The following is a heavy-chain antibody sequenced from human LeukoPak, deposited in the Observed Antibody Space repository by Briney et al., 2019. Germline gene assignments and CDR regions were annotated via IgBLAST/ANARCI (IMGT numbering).Heavy chain of an antibody. J-gene: IGHJ3*02. Sequence: ETLSLTCTVSGGSISSYYWSWIRQPPGKGLEWIGYIYYSGSTNYNPSLKSRVTISVDTSKNQFSLKLSSVTAADTAVYYCATTYYYERDAFDIWGQGTMVTVSS. D-gene: IGHD3-22*01. CDR3: ATTYYYERDAFDI. V-gene: IGHV4-59*08. CDR2: IYYSGST. CDR1: GGSISSYY.